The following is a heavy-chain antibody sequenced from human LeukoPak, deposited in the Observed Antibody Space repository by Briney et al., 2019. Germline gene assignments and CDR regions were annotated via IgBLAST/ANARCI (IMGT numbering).Heavy chain of an antibody. CDR1: GFTFSSYW. Sequence: GGSLRLSCAASGFTFSSYWMSWVRKAPGKGLEWVANIKQDGSEKYYVDSVKGRFTISRDNAKNSLYLQMNSLRAEDTAVYYCARPVITRALGAFDIWGQGTMVTVSS. J-gene: IGHJ3*02. CDR2: IKQDGSEK. V-gene: IGHV3-7*01. CDR3: ARPVITRALGAFDI. D-gene: IGHD3-22*01.